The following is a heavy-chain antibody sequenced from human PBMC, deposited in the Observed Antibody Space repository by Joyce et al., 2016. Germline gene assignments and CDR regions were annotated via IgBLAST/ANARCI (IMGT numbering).Heavy chain of an antibody. Sequence: EVQLVESGGGLVKPGGSLRLSCAGSGFTFRSYTMNWVRQAPGRGLEWVSSIGSRAIDTYYTESVKGRFIISRDNAKNSLFLQMDYLRAEDTAVYYCSTFEENGYWGQGTLVTVSS. CDR2: IGSRAIDT. D-gene: IGHD2-2*03. CDR1: GFTFRSYT. CDR3: STFEENGY. V-gene: IGHV3-21*02. J-gene: IGHJ4*01.